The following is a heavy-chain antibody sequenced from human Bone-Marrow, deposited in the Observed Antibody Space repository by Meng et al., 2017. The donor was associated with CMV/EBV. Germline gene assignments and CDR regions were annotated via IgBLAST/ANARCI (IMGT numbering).Heavy chain of an antibody. J-gene: IGHJ4*02. Sequence: GESLKISCAASGFTFSDYYMSWIRQAPGKGLEWVSYISSSGSTIYYADSVKGRFTISRDNAKNSLYLQMNSLRAEDTAVYYCARAGGSRVTDYDYWGQGTLVTVSS. CDR1: GFTFSDYY. D-gene: IGHD2-21*02. V-gene: IGHV3-11*04. CDR2: ISSSGSTI. CDR3: ARAGGSRVTDYDY.